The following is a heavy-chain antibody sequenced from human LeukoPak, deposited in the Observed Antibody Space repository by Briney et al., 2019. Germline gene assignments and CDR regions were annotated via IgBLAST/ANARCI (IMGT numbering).Heavy chain of an antibody. CDR2: INHSGST. CDR3: ASSKSGYYDSSGYYY. D-gene: IGHD3-22*01. V-gene: IGHV4-34*01. Sequence: SETLSLTCAVYGGSFSGYYWSWIRQPPGMGLEWIGEINHSGSTNYNPSLKSRVTTSVDTSKNQFSLKLSSVTAADTAVYYCASSKSGYYDSSGYYYWGQGTLVTVSS. J-gene: IGHJ4*02. CDR1: GGSFSGYY.